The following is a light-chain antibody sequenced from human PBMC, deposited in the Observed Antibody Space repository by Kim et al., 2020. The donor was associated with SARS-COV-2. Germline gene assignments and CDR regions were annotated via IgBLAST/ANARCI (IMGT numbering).Light chain of an antibody. Sequence: PGQSITISCTGTSSDVGGYNYVSWYQQHPGKAPKLIIYDVTQRPIEVSNRFSGSKSGNTASLTISGLQAEDEADYYCNSYTGSSTIFGTGTEVTVL. CDR2: DVT. CDR3: NSYTGSSTI. V-gene: IGLV2-14*03. CDR1: SSDVGGYNY. J-gene: IGLJ1*01.